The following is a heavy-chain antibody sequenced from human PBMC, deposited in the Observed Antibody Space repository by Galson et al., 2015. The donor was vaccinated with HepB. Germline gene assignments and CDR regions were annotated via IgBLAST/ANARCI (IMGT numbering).Heavy chain of an antibody. J-gene: IGHJ3*02. D-gene: IGHD2-21*01. Sequence: PALVKPTQTLTLTCTFSGFSLSTSGVGVGWIRQPPGKALEWLALIYWDDDKRYSPSLKSRLTITKDTSKNQVVLTMTNMDPVDTATYYCAHNSVVVNAFDIWGQGTMVTVSS. CDR1: GFSLSTSGVG. CDR2: IYWDDDK. CDR3: AHNSVVVNAFDI. V-gene: IGHV2-5*02.